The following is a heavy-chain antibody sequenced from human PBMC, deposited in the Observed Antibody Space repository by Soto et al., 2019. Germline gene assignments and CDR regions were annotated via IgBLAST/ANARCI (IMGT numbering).Heavy chain of an antibody. V-gene: IGHV1-2*04. D-gene: IGHD3-22*01. CDR2: INPNSGGT. CDR3: ARAASGYYYYFDY. J-gene: IGHJ4*02. Sequence: QVQLVQSGAEVKKPGASVKVSCKASGYTFTGYYVHWVRQAPGQGLEWMGWINPNSGGTNYAQKFQGWVTMTRDTSISTAYMELSRLRSDVTAVYYCARAASGYYYYFDYWGQGTLVTVSS. CDR1: GYTFTGYY.